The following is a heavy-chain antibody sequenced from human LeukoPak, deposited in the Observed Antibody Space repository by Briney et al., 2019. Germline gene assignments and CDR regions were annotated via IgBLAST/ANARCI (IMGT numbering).Heavy chain of an antibody. CDR1: GFTFNDYY. CDR3: TTDRYYDNSELQFQH. Sequence: GGSLRLSCVASGFTFNDYYMDWVRQAPGKGLEWLGRIKRETDGGTIDYAAPVKGRFTISRDDSRNTLYLQMDSLKIEDTAVYYCTTDRYYDNSELQFQHWGQGTLVTVSS. CDR2: IKRETDGGTI. D-gene: IGHD3-22*01. V-gene: IGHV3-15*01. J-gene: IGHJ1*01.